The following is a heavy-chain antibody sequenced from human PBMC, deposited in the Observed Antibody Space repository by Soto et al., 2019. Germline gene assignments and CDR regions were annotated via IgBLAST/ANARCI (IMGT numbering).Heavy chain of an antibody. CDR2: IPQAGVDG. V-gene: IGHV3-7*03. Sequence: VGSLRLSCEVSGFTFSMYSMSWVRQSPGKGLEWGAKIPQAGVDGHYADSVKGRFTISRDNGKNSLYLQLNNLRAEDTAVYYCARDHLILAAHDFFYGSDVWGRGATVTVSS. CDR1: GFTFSMYS. J-gene: IGHJ6*02. D-gene: IGHD2-8*02. CDR3: ARDHLILAAHDFFYGSDV.